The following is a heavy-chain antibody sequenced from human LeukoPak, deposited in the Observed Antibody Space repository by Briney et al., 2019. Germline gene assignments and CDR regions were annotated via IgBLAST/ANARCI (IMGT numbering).Heavy chain of an antibody. CDR2: IYYSGST. Sequence: SETPSLTCTVSGGSISSYYWSWIRQPPGKGLEWIGYIYYSGSTNYNPSLKSRVTISVDTSKNQFSLKLSSVTAADTAVYYCARVGLWDYFDYWGQGTLVTVSS. D-gene: IGHD5-18*01. CDR1: GGSISSYY. V-gene: IGHV4-59*01. CDR3: ARVGLWDYFDY. J-gene: IGHJ4*02.